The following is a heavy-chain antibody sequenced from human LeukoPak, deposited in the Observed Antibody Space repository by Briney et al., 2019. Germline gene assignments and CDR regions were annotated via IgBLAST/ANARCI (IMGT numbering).Heavy chain of an antibody. CDR2: MNPNSGNT. D-gene: IGHD5-18*01. V-gene: IGHV1-8*01. CDR3: ARGWDSYGYYY. CDR1: XXXXXSYD. J-gene: IGHJ4*02. Sequence: GASVKVXXKAXXXXXXSYDIXXVRQATGQGLEWMGWMNPNSGNTGYAQKFQGRVTMTRNTSISTAYMELSSLRSEDTAVYYCARGWDSYGYYYWGQGTLVTVSS.